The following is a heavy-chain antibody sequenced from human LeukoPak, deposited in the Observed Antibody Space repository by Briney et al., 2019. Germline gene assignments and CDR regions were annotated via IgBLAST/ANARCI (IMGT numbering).Heavy chain of an antibody. CDR3: ARSPPQYCSSTSCYFDY. CDR1: GGSISSYY. CDR2: IYYSGST. D-gene: IGHD2-2*01. J-gene: IGHJ4*02. Sequence: PSETLSLTCTVSGGSISSYYWSWIRQPPGKGLEGIGYIYYSGSTNYNPSLKSRVTISVDTSKNQFSLKLSSMTAADTAVYYCARSPPQYCSSTSCYFDYWGQGTLVTVSS. V-gene: IGHV4-59*01.